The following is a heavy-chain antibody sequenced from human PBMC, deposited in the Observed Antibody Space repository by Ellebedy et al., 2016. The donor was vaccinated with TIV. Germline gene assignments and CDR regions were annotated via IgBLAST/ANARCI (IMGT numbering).Heavy chain of an antibody. V-gene: IGHV4-34*01. CDR3: ARSQNYFDP. D-gene: IGHD1-7*01. Sequence: SQTLSLTCAFYGGSLKSKYWTWIRQPPGKGLEWIGEVNHNGEITNYNPSLKSPFTISLDTSKNQIFLRLSSVTAADTAVYYCARSQNYFDPWGQGTLVTVSS. CDR2: VNHNGEIT. CDR1: GGSLKSKY. J-gene: IGHJ5*02.